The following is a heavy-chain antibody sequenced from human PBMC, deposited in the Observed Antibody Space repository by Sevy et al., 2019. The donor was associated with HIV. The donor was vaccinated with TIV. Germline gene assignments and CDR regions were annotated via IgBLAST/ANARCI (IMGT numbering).Heavy chain of an antibody. CDR3: AKEDSKYYYDY. D-gene: IGHD6-13*01. J-gene: IGHJ4*02. Sequence: GGSLRLSCAATGFSFSNTGMHWVRQAPGKGLEWVGIVSRDGITVFYAESVKGRFTISRDNSKSTLYLQMNSLRLEDTAVYYCAKEDSKYYYDYWGQGTLVTVSS. V-gene: IGHV3-30*18. CDR2: VSRDGITV. CDR1: GFSFSNTG.